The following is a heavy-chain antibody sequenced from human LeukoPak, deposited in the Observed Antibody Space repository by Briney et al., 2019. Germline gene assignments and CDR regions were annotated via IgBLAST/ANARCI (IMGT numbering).Heavy chain of an antibody. CDR2: ISAYNGNT. Sequence: GASVKVSCKASGYTFTSYGISWVRQAPGQGLEWMGWISAYNGNTNYAQKLQGRVTMTTDTSTSTAYMELRSLRSDDTAVYYCAKVGEGNYYDSSGYVDYWGQGTLVTVSS. J-gene: IGHJ4*02. CDR1: GYTFTSYG. D-gene: IGHD3-22*01. CDR3: AKVGEGNYYDSSGYVDY. V-gene: IGHV1-18*01.